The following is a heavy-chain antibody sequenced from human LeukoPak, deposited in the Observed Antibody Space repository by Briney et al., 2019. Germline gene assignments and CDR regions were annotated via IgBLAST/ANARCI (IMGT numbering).Heavy chain of an antibody. CDR1: GGYISSYY. V-gene: IGHV4-4*07. Sequence: SETLSLTCTVSGGYISSYYWSWIRQPAGKVLEWIGRTYTSGGTNYNPSLKSRVTMSVDTSKNQFSLKLSSVTAADTAVYYCARDREVRGANHYYYYYYMDVWGKGTTVTVSS. CDR2: TYTSGGT. D-gene: IGHD3-10*01. J-gene: IGHJ6*03. CDR3: ARDREVRGANHYYYYYYMDV.